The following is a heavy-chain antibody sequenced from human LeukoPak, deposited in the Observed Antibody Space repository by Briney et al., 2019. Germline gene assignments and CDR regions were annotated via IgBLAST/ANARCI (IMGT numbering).Heavy chain of an antibody. J-gene: IGHJ3*02. D-gene: IGHD2-2*01. Sequence: GGSLRLSCAASGFTFSSYGMNWVRQAPGKGLEWVAFIRYDGSNQYYADSVKGRFTISIDNSKNTLYLQMNSLRAEDTAVYYCAKDPSFTSSKCYPPGIWGQGTMVTVSS. CDR1: GFTFSSYG. V-gene: IGHV3-30*02. CDR2: IRYDGSNQ. CDR3: AKDPSFTSSKCYPPGI.